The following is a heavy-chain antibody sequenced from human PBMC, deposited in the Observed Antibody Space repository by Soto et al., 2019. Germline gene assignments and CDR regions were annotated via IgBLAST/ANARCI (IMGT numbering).Heavy chain of an antibody. Sequence: GGSLRLSCAASGFTFSSYWMSWVRQAPGKGLEWVANIKQDESEKYYVDSVKGRFTISRDNAKNSLYLQMNSLRAEDTAVYYCARAAIYGYWYFDLWGRGTLVTVSS. CDR1: GFTFSSYW. CDR2: IKQDESEK. J-gene: IGHJ2*01. D-gene: IGHD4-17*01. CDR3: ARAAIYGYWYFDL. V-gene: IGHV3-7*01.